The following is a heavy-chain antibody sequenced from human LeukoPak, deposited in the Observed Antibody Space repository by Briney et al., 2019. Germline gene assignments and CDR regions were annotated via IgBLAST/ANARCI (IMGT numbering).Heavy chain of an antibody. V-gene: IGHV4-34*01. CDR1: GGSFSGYY. J-gene: IGHJ6*03. CDR3: ARAGPQTYYYDSSGYWYYYYYMDV. D-gene: IGHD3-22*01. CDR2: INHSGST. Sequence: SETLSLTCAVYGGSFSGYYWSWIRQPPGKGLEWIGEINHSGSTNYNPSLKSRVTISVDTSKNQFSLKPSSVTAADTAVYYCARAGPQTYYYDSSGYWYYYYYMDVWGKGTTVTVSS.